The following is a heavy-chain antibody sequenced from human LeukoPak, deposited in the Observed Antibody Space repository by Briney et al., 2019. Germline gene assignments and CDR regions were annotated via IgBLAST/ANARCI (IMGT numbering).Heavy chain of an antibody. V-gene: IGHV6-1*01. J-gene: IGHJ4*02. Sequence: HSQTLSLTCAISGDSVSTNSVGWSWIRQSPSRGLEWLGRTYYNSNWYNHYAVSVKSRIIINPDTSKNQFSLQLNSVTPEDTAVYYCARGWLQSGFDYWGQGTLATVSS. CDR1: GDSVSTNSVG. CDR3: ARGWLQSGFDY. CDR2: TYYNSNWYN. D-gene: IGHD5-24*01.